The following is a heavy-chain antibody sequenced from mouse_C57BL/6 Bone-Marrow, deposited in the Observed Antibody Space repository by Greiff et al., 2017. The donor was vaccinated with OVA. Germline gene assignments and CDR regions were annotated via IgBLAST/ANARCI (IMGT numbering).Heavy chain of an antibody. D-gene: IGHD3-2*02. Sequence: VQLQQSGAELVRPGTSVKLSCKASGYTFTSYWMHWVKQRPGQGLEWIGVIDPSDSYTNYNQKFKGKATLTVDTSSSTAYMQLSSLTSEDSAVYYCARTAQATWFAYWGQGTLVTVSA. CDR3: ARTAQATWFAY. CDR2: IDPSDSYT. J-gene: IGHJ3*01. V-gene: IGHV1-59*01. CDR1: GYTFTSYW.